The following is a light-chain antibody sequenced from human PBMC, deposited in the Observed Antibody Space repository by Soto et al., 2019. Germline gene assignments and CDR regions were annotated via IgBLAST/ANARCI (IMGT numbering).Light chain of an antibody. V-gene: IGKV3D-20*02. CDR3: HQRQRWPRT. CDR2: DAS. CDR1: QSVSSSF. J-gene: IGKJ1*01. Sequence: VVLTQSPCTLSLSPGERATLACRASQSVSSSFLAWYQQKVGQAPRLLIYDASNRATGIPARFSGSGSGTDFTLTITRLEPEDFAFYYCHQRQRWPRTFGQGTKV.